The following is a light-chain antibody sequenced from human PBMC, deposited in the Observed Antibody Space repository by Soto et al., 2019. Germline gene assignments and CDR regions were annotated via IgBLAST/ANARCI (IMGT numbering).Light chain of an antibody. Sequence: QSVLTQPASVSGSRGQSITISCTGTSSNVGSYNFVSWYRQYPGKAPELIIYEVSQRPSTFFNRFSGSKSGNTASLTISGLQSDDEADYYCCSYAGNNALVFGGGTK. CDR1: SSNVGSYNF. J-gene: IGLJ3*02. CDR2: EVS. V-gene: IGLV2-23*02. CDR3: CSYAGNNALV.